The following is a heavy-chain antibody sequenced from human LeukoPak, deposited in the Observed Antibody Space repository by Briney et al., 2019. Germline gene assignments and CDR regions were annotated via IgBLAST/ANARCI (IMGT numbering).Heavy chain of an antibody. D-gene: IGHD1-26*01. CDR3: AREPRLIVGATAGMDV. CDR1: GGSNSSYY. CDR2: IYYSGST. J-gene: IGHJ6*02. V-gene: IGHV4-59*01. Sequence: SETLSLTCTVSGGSNSSYYWSWIRQPPGKGLEWIGYIYYSGSTNYNPSLKRRVTISVDTSKNQFSLKLSSVTAADTAVYYCAREPRLIVGATAGMDVWGQGTTVTVSS.